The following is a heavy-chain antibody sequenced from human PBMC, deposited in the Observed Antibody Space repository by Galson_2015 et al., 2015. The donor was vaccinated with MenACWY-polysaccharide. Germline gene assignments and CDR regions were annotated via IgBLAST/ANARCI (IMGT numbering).Heavy chain of an antibody. V-gene: IGHV1-18*01. CDR1: GYTFSTYG. Sequence: SVKVSCKASGYTFSTYGISWVRQAPGQGLEWMGWISCYNGNTDYAQKFQGRVTMTTETSTSTVYMEVRSLRSDDTAVYYCARGGEHGPPYGMDVWGQGTTVTVPS. CDR2: ISCYNGNT. CDR3: ARGGEHGPPYGMDV. D-gene: IGHD3-10*01. J-gene: IGHJ6*02.